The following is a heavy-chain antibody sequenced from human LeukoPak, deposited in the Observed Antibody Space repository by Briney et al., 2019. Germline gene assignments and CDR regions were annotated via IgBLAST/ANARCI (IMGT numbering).Heavy chain of an antibody. Sequence: GASVKVSCKASGYTFTSYYMRWVRQAPGQGLEWMGIINPSGGSTSYAQKFQGRVTMTRDMSTSTVYMELSSLRSEDTAVCYCARASIAPSSTGDYMDVWGKGTTVTVSS. D-gene: IGHD6-6*01. CDR3: ARASIAPSSTGDYMDV. V-gene: IGHV1-46*01. J-gene: IGHJ6*03. CDR1: GYTFTSYY. CDR2: INPSGGST.